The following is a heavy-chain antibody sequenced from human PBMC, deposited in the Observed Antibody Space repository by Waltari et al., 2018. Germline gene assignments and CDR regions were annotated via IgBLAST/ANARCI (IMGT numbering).Heavy chain of an antibody. CDR1: GFTFTPAW. V-gene: IGHV3-15*05. J-gene: IGHJ4*02. CDR2: IKSKNDGEIT. D-gene: IGHD7-27*01. Sequence: EVQMVESGGGLVKPGESLSLSCAAYGFTFTPAWLTWVRQAPGKGLEWVGRIKSKNDGEITDFAAPVKGRFTISRDDSKNTVYLQMTSLKTEDTAVYYCTTLDAPWGGWGQGTLVTVSS. CDR3: TTLDAPWGG.